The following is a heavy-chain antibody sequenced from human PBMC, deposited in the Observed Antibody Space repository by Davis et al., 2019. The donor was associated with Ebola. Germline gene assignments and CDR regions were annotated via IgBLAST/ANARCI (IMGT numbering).Heavy chain of an antibody. CDR3: TTDWVVVVPAARYGMDV. J-gene: IGHJ6*02. D-gene: IGHD2-2*01. CDR2: IRSKANSYAT. Sequence: GGSLRLSCAASGFTFSGSAMHWVRQASGKGLEWVGRIRSKANSYATAYAASVKGRFTISRDDSKNTLYLQMNSLKTEDTAVYYCTTDWVVVVPAARYGMDVWGQGTTVTVSS. V-gene: IGHV3-73*01. CDR1: GFTFSGSA.